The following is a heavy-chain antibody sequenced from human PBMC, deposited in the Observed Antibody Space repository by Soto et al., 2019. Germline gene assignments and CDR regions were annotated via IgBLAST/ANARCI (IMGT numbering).Heavy chain of an antibody. CDR1: GFTFSSYG. V-gene: IGHV3-33*01. Sequence: QVQLVESGGGVVQPGRSLRLSCAASGFTFSSYGMHWVRQAPGKGLEWVAVIWYDGSNKYYADSVKGRFTISRDNSKNPLYLQMNSLRAEDTAVYYCARGGGSNYSPFSYYYYMDVWGKGTTVTVSS. CDR3: ARGGGSNYSPFSYYYYMDV. D-gene: IGHD4-4*01. J-gene: IGHJ6*03. CDR2: IWYDGSNK.